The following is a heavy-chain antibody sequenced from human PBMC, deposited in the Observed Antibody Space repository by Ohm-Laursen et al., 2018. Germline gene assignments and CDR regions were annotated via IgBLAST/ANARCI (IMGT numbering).Heavy chain of an antibody. D-gene: IGHD6-19*01. CDR2: TSGSGGST. J-gene: IGHJ4*02. Sequence: SLRLSCAASGFTFSSYAMSWVRQAPGKGLEWVSATSGSGGSTYYADSVKGRFTISRDNSKNTLYLQMNSLRAEDTAVYYCASHGAVAFDYWGQGTLVTVSS. CDR1: GFTFSSYA. CDR3: ASHGAVAFDY. V-gene: IGHV3-23*01.